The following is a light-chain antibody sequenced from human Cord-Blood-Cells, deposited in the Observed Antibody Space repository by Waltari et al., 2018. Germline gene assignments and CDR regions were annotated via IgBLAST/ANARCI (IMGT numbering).Light chain of an antibody. CDR3: HQYNSYYT. J-gene: IGKJ2*01. V-gene: IGKV1-5*01. Sequence: DIQMTQSPSTLSASVGDRVTITCRASQSISSWLAWYQKKPGESPMLLIDDDSSLESGVPSWFSGSGSVTEFTLTISSLQPDDSATYCCHQYNSYYTFGQGTKLEIK. CDR1: QSISSW. CDR2: DDS.